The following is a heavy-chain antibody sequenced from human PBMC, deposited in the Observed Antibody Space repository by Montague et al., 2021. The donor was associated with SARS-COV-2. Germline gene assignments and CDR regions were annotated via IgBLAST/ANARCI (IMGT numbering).Heavy chain of an antibody. J-gene: IGHJ5*02. Sequence: PALVKPTQTPTLTCTFSGFSLSTSGVGVGWIRQPPGKALEWLALIYWDDDKRYSPSLKSRLTITKDTSKNQVVPTMTNMDPVDTATYYCAHRPSIAAAGTFRFDPWGQGTLVTVSS. V-gene: IGHV2-5*02. D-gene: IGHD6-13*01. CDR3: AHRPSIAAAGTFRFDP. CDR2: IYWDDDK. CDR1: GFSLSTSGVG.